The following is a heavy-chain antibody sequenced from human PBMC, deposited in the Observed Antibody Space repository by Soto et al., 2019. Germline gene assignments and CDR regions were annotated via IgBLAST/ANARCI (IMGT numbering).Heavy chain of an antibody. CDR2: IYWDDNR. CDR1: GFSLSTSGMG. J-gene: IGHJ4*02. Sequence: QITLKESGPTLVKPTQTLTLTCTFSGFSLSTSGMGVGWIRQPPGKALEWLALIYWDDNRHYSPSLKSRLTLTNNTSKNQVVLTMTHIAPVDTATYYCPHPVPLIWGQGPLATVSA. CDR3: PHPVPLI. D-gene: IGHD2-2*01. V-gene: IGHV2-5*02.